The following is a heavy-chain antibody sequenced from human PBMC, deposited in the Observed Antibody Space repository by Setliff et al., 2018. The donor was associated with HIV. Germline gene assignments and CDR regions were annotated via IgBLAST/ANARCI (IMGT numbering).Heavy chain of an antibody. CDR1: GYSISSGYF. CDR3: ARRLLWFGEVGAFDI. V-gene: IGHV4-38-2*01. Sequence: LSLTCGVSGYSISSGYFWGWIRQPPGKGLEWIGSIYHSGSTYCNPSLKSRVTISVDTSKNQFSLKLSSVTAADTAVYYCARRLLWFGEVGAFDIWGQGTMVT. D-gene: IGHD3-10*01. J-gene: IGHJ3*02. CDR2: IYHSGST.